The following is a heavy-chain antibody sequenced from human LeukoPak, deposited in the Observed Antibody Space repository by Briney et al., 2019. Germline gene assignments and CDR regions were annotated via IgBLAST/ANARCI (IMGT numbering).Heavy chain of an antibody. CDR3: ARCGIANYGMDV. J-gene: IGHJ6*02. CDR1: GYTFTSYG. CDR2: ISAYNGYT. D-gene: IGHD6-13*01. Sequence: ASVKLSCKASGYTFTSYGISWVRQAPGQGLEWMGWISAYNGYTTYVQKLKGRVTMTTDTSTSTAYMELRSLRSDDTAVYYCARCGIANYGMDVWGQGTTVTVSS. V-gene: IGHV1-18*01.